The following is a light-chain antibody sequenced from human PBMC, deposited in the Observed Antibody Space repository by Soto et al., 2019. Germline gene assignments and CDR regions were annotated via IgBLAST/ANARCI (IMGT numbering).Light chain of an antibody. CDR2: GAS. CDR3: QQYNNSPLT. Sequence: ILMTQSPATLSVSPGERAPLSCRASQSVRSNLAWYQQKPGQAPRLLIYGASTRATGIPARFSGSGSGTEFTLTISSLQSEDFEVYYCQQYNNSPLTFGGGTKVDIK. V-gene: IGKV3-15*01. J-gene: IGKJ4*01. CDR1: QSVRSN.